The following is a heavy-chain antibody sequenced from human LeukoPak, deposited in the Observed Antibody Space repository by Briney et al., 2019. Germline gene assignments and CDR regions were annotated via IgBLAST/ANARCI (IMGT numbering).Heavy chain of an antibody. CDR1: GFTFSDYS. CDR3: ATSGGFVLPNAITGNWYMDV. Sequence: GRSLRLSCGASGFTFSDYSMNWVRQAPGKGLAWVASITSAGGYTYYADSVKGQFTISRDNAQNSLFLQMNSLRAEDTAVYFCATSGGFVLPNAITGNWYMDVWGRGTSVTVSS. V-gene: IGHV3-21*01. J-gene: IGHJ6*03. CDR2: ITSAGGYT. D-gene: IGHD2-2*01.